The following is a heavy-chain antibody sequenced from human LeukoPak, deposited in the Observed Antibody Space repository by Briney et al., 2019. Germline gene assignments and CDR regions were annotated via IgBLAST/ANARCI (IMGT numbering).Heavy chain of an antibody. V-gene: IGHV3-53*01. CDR2: LYSDGNT. Sequence: PGGSLRLSCAASGFTVITNDMTWVRKAPGRGLEWVSVLYSDGNTKYADSVQGRFTISRDKSKNTLYLEMNSLSPDDTAVYYCARGVEPLAANTLAYWGQGTLVTVSS. CDR1: GFTVITND. J-gene: IGHJ4*02. CDR3: ARGVEPLAANTLAY. D-gene: IGHD1-14*01.